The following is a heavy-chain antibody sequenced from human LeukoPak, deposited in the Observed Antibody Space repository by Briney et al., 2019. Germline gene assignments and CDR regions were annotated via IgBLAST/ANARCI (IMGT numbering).Heavy chain of an antibody. CDR3: ATAHSGWYGYYFDY. J-gene: IGHJ4*02. V-gene: IGHV1-24*01. CDR2: FDPEDGET. CDR1: GYTLTELS. D-gene: IGHD6-19*01. Sequence: ASVKVSCKVSGYTLTELSMHWVRQAPGNGLEWMGGFDPEDGETIYAQKFQGRVTMTEDTSTDTAYMELSSLRSEDTAVYYCATAHSGWYGYYFDYWGQGTLVTVSS.